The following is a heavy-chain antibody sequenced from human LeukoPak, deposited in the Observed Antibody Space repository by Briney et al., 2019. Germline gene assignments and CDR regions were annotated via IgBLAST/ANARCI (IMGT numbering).Heavy chain of an antibody. J-gene: IGHJ4*02. D-gene: IGHD3-22*01. CDR1: GFTFSSYE. CDR3: ARGNTMIVVVPLDY. CDR2: ISSSGSTI. V-gene: IGHV3-48*03. Sequence: PGGSLRLSCAASGFTFSSYEMNWVRQAPGKGLEWVSYISSSGSTIYYADSVKGRFTISRDNSKNTLYLQMNSLRAEDTAVYYCARGNTMIVVVPLDYWGQGTLVTVSS.